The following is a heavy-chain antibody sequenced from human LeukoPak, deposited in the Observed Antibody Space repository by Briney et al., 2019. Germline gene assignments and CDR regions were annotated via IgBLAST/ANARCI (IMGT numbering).Heavy chain of an antibody. V-gene: IGHV3-21*01. CDR3: ARESVLRYFDQ. J-gene: IGHJ4*02. CDR2: ISSTSSYI. CDR1: GFTFSSYS. Sequence: PGGSLILSCSSSGFTFSSYSMTWVRQAPGKVLEWVSSISSTSSYIYYADSVKGRFTISIDNHKNPLYLQMNSLRAEDKAVYYCARESVLRYFDQWGQGTLVTVPS. D-gene: IGHD3-9*01.